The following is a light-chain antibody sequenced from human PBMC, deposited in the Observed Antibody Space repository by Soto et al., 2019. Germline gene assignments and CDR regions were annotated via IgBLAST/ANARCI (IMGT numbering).Light chain of an antibody. CDR3: QQYNSYSWT. CDR2: DAS. Sequence: DIRMTQSPSTLSTSVGDRVTITCRACQNIRGWLSWYQQKPGKAPDLLIYDASTLESGVPPRFSGSGSGTEFTLTVSSLQPDDFAPYYCQQYNSYSWTFGQGTTVAIK. V-gene: IGKV1-5*01. CDR1: QNIRGW. J-gene: IGKJ1*01.